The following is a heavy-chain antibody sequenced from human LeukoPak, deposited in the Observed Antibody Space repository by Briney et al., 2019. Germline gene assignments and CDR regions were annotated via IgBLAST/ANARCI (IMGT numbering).Heavy chain of an antibody. CDR2: IYYSGRT. J-gene: IGHJ5*02. V-gene: IGHV4-61*01. CDR1: GGSVSSGSYY. D-gene: IGHD2-21*02. CDR3: VVTATNWFDP. Sequence: PSETLSLTCTVSGGSVSSGSYYWSWIRQPPGKGLEWVGYIYYSGRTNYNPSLKSRVTISVDTSNNQFSLKLSSVTPAATAVYSCVVTATNWFDPWGQGTLVTVSS.